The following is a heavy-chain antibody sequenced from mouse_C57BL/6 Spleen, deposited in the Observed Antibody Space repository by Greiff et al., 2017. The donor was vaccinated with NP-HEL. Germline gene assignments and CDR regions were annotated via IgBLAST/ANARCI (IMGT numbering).Heavy chain of an antibody. CDR2: ISSGGDYI. CDR1: GFTFSSYA. D-gene: IGHD2-3*01. J-gene: IGHJ3*01. V-gene: IGHV5-9-1*02. CDR3: TRDDGYYSWFAY. Sequence: EVQGVESGEGLVKPGGSLKLSCAASGFTFSSYAMSWVRQTPEKRLEWVAYISSGGDYIYYADTVKGRFTISRDNARNTLYLQMSSLKSEDTAMYYCTRDDGYYSWFAYWGQGTLVTVSA.